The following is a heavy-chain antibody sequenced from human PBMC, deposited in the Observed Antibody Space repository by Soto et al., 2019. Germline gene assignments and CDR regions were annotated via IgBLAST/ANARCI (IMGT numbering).Heavy chain of an antibody. CDR2: ISAYNGNT. V-gene: IGHV1-18*01. J-gene: IGHJ6*03. CDR3: ARELVRGAFYYYYYMDV. Sequence: ASVKVSCKASGYTFTSYGISWVRQAPGQGLEWMGRISAYNGNTNYAQKLQGRVTMTTDTSTSTAYMELRSLRSDDTAVYYCARELVRGAFYYYYYMDVWGKGTTVTVSS. CDR1: GYTFTSYG. D-gene: IGHD3-10*01.